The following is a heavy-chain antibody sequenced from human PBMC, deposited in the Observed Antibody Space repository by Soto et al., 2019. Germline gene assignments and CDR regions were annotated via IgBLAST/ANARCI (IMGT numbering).Heavy chain of an antibody. Sequence: GGTLRLSCAASGFTFSDYYMSWIRQAPGKGLEWVSYISSSGSPIYYADSVKCRFTISRDNAKNSLYLQMNSLRADDTALFYFASLRRDSYDSDWGQGTLVTVSS. D-gene: IGHD3-22*01. CDR1: GFTFSDYY. J-gene: IGHJ4*02. CDR3: ASLRRDSYDSD. V-gene: IGHV3-11*01. CDR2: ISSSGSPI.